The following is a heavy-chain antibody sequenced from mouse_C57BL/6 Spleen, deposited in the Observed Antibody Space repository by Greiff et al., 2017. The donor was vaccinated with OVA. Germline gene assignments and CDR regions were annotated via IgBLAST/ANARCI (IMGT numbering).Heavy chain of an antibody. CDR1: GFTFTDYY. V-gene: IGHV7-3*01. J-gene: IGHJ4*01. CDR2: IRNKANGYTT. CDR3: ASHYGNYAMDY. Sequence: DVHLVESGGGLVQPGGSLSLSCAASGFTFTDYYMSWVRQPPGKALEWLGFIRNKANGYTTEYSASVKGRFTISRDNSQSILYLQMNALRAEDSATYYCASHYGNYAMDYWGQGTSVTVSS. D-gene: IGHD2-1*01.